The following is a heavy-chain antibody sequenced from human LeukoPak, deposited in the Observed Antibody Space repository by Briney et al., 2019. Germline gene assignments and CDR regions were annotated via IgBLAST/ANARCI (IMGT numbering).Heavy chain of an antibody. J-gene: IGHJ5*02. CDR2: ISSSSSYI. CDR3: ARGVKVGIQLWLFRHSASEWFDP. D-gene: IGHD5-18*01. Sequence: GGSLRLSCAASGFTFSSYSMNWVRQAPGKGLEWVSSISSSSSYIYYADSVKGRFTISRDNAKNSLYLQMNSLRAEDTAVYYCARGVKVGIQLWLFRHSASEWFDPWGQGTLVTVSS. V-gene: IGHV3-21*01. CDR1: GFTFSSYS.